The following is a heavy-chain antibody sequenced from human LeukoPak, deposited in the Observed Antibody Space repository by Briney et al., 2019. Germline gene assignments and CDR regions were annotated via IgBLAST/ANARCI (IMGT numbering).Heavy chain of an antibody. J-gene: IGHJ3*02. CDR1: GYTFTGYY. CDR2: INPNSGDK. D-gene: IGHD6-19*01. CDR3: ARGLAVPGKAGFDAFDI. Sequence: ASVKVSCKASGYTFTGYYMHWVRQAPGQGLEWMGCINPNSGDKNYAQRFQGRVTMTRDTSISTAYMELSTLTFDDTALYYCARGLAVPGKAGFDAFDIWGQGTMVTISS. V-gene: IGHV1-2*02.